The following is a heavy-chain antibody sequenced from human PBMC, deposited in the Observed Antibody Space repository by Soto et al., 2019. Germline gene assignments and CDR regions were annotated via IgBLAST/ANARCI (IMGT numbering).Heavy chain of an antibody. Sequence: QVQLVQSGAEVKKPGSSVKVSCKASGGTFSSYAISWVRQAPGQGLEWMGGIIPIFGTANYAQKFQGRVTITADESTSTAYRELSSLRSEDTAVYYCARVRIGTTSYYFDDVGHVTMVTVSS. CDR2: IIPIFGTA. V-gene: IGHV1-69*12. D-gene: IGHD1-7*01. CDR1: GGTFSSYA. J-gene: IGHJ4*01. CDR3: ARVRIGTTSYYFDD.